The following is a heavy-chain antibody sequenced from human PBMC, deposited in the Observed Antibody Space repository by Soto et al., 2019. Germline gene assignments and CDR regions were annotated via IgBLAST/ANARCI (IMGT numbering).Heavy chain of an antibody. Sequence: QVQLVESGGGVVQPGRSLRLSCAASGFTFSSYAMHWVRQAPGKGLEWVAVISYDGSNKYYADSVKGRFTISRDNSKNTLYLQMNSLRAEDTAVYYCARAYSSGWYDWFEPWGQGTLVTVSS. J-gene: IGHJ5*02. CDR1: GFTFSSYA. V-gene: IGHV3-30-3*01. CDR2: ISYDGSNK. CDR3: ARAYSSGWYDWFEP. D-gene: IGHD6-19*01.